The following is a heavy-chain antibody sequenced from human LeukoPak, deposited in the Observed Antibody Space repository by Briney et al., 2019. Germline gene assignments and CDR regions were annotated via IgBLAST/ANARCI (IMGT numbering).Heavy chain of an antibody. D-gene: IGHD4/OR15-4a*01. Sequence: PGGSLRLSCAASGFTFSSYAMSWVRQAPGKGLEWVSAISGSGGSTYYADSVKGRFTISRDNSKNTLYLQMNSLRVEDTAVYYCARRAGAYSHPYDYWGQGTLVTVSS. CDR1: GFTFSSYA. V-gene: IGHV3-23*01. J-gene: IGHJ4*02. CDR3: ARRAGAYSHPYDY. CDR2: ISGSGGST.